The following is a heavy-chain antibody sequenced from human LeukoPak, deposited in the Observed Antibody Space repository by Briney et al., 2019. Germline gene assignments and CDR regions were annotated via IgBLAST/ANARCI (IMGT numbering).Heavy chain of an antibody. CDR1: GFSLSTRGGG. CDR3: AHHRSDSSSWYYFDY. V-gene: IGHV2-5*02. J-gene: IGHJ4*02. Sequence: SGPTLVNPPQTLTLTCTFSGFSLSTRGGGVGWIRQPPGKALEWLALIYWDDDKRYSPSLKSRLTITKDTSKNQVVLTMTNMDPVDTATYYCAHHRSDSSSWYYFDYWGQGTLVTVSS. D-gene: IGHD6-13*01. CDR2: IYWDDDK.